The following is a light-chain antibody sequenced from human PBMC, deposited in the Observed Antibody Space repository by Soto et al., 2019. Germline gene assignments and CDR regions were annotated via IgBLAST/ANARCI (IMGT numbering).Light chain of an antibody. V-gene: IGLV2-23*01. CDR2: EGD. J-gene: IGLJ1*01. CDR1: SNDVGFYDL. Sequence: QSVVTQPASVSGSPGQSITISCTGTSNDVGFYDLVSWYQQHPGKAPKLLIYEGDRRPSGVSDRFSGSKSGNTASLTITGLQAEDEADYYCCSYAGRTTLFVFPTGTKLTVL. CDR3: CSYAGRTTLFV.